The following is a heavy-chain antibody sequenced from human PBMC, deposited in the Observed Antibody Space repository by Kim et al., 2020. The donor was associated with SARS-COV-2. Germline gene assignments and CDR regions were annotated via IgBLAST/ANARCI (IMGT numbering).Heavy chain of an antibody. Sequence: ASVKVSCKASAYTFTTYGIAWFRQAPGQGLEWLGWISTSNGNTHYAQKFQGRVSIKTDTSTATAYIEVRGLKSDDTAIYYCARERGGADYYYYGLDVWGQGTTVTVSS. V-gene: IGHV1-18*04. CDR3: ARERGGADYYYYGLDV. J-gene: IGHJ6*02. CDR2: ISTSNGNT. D-gene: IGHD3-3*01. CDR1: AYTFTTYG.